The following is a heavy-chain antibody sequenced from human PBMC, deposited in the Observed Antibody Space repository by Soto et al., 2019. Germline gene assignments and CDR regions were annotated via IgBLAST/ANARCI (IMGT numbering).Heavy chain of an antibody. CDR1: GGSVTTGTYQ. CDR3: VRDRCY. J-gene: IGHJ4*02. V-gene: IGHV4-61*01. Sequence: QVQLQESGPGLVRPSETLSLICTVSGGSVTTGTYQWSWIRQPPGKGLEWIGYISSSGSTNYNPSLKSRVTISVDTSKNQFSLRLSSVTAADTAGYYCVRDRCYWCQGTLVTVSS. CDR2: ISSSGST.